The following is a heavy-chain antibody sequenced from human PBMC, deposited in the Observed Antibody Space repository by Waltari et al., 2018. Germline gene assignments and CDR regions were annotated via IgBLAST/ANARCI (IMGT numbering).Heavy chain of an antibody. D-gene: IGHD6-19*01. CDR3: ATDLAYSSGWHVAGAFDI. Sequence: QVQLVQSGAEVKKPGASVKVSCKVSGSTLAELSMHWVRQAPGNGLEWMGGFDHEDGETIYAQKFQGRVTMTEDTSTDTAYMELSSLRSEDTAVYYCATDLAYSSGWHVAGAFDIWGQGTMVTVSS. V-gene: IGHV1-24*01. J-gene: IGHJ3*02. CDR2: FDHEDGET. CDR1: GSTLAELS.